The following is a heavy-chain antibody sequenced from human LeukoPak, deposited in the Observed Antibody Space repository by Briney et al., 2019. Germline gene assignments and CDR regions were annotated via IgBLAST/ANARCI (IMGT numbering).Heavy chain of an antibody. J-gene: IGHJ6*04. CDR1: GYTFTAYY. Sequence: GALVKVSCKASGYTFTAYYIHWVRQAPGQGLEWMGWINPNSGGTSYAQKFQGRVTLTRDTSISTAYMELSRLRPDDTAVYYCAKARGLYCSSTSCYDCDVWGKGTTVTVSS. D-gene: IGHD2-2*01. CDR3: AKARGLYCSSTSCYDCDV. V-gene: IGHV1-2*02. CDR2: INPNSGGT.